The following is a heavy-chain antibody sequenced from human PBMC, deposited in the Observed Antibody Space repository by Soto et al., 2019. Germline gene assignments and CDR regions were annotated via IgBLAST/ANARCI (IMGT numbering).Heavy chain of an antibody. V-gene: IGHV4-31*03. J-gene: IGHJ6*02. CDR2: IYYSGSN. CDR1: GGSVNNANYF. D-gene: IGHD4-17*01. CDR3: ARDADYGGSRGGMDV. Sequence: QVRLEESGPGLVKPSETLSLICSVSGGSVNNANYFWNWIRHHPENGLEWIGYIYYSGSNRYNPSLKTRATLSIDTSKNQFSLRLNSVTVADTAVYFCARDADYGGSRGGMDVWGRGTTVTVSS.